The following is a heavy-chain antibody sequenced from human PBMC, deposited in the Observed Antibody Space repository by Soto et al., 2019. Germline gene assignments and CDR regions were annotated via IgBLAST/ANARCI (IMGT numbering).Heavy chain of an antibody. D-gene: IGHD3-9*01. J-gene: IGHJ4*02. CDR3: AKRTGYYDILTGYSYYFDY. V-gene: IGHV3-23*01. Sequence: QPGGSLRLSCAASGFTFSSYAMSWVRQAPGKGLEWVSAISGSGGSTYYADSVKGRFTISRDNSKNTLYLQMNSLRAEDTAVYYCAKRTGYYDILTGYSYYFDYWGQGTLVTVSS. CDR1: GFTFSSYA. CDR2: ISGSGGST.